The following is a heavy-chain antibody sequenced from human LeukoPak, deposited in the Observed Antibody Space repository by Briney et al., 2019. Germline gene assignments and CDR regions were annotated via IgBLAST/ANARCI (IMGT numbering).Heavy chain of an antibody. CDR1: GYTFTSYD. J-gene: IGHJ4*02. Sequence: ASVKVSCTASGYTFTSYDINWVRQATGQGLEWMGWMNPNSGNTGYAQKFQGRVTMTRNTSISTAYMELSSLRSEDTAVYYCARLTKPIFGVVRSGDYWGQGTLVTVSS. D-gene: IGHD3-3*01. CDR2: MNPNSGNT. V-gene: IGHV1-8*01. CDR3: ARLTKPIFGVVRSGDY.